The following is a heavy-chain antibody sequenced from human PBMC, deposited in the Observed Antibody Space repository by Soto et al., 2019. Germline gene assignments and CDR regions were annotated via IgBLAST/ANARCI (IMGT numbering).Heavy chain of an antibody. CDR2: TYYRSKWYN. CDR3: ARGTYNWDDGWSDSFDP. D-gene: IGHD1-20*01. CDR1: GDSVSRNSAA. Sequence: SQTLSLTCAISGDSVSRNSAAWNWIRQSPSRGLEWLGRTYYRSKWYNDDAVSVKSRITINPDTSKNQFSLQLNSVTPEDTAVYYFARGTYNWDDGWSDSFDPWGQGTMVTVSS. V-gene: IGHV6-1*01. J-gene: IGHJ5*02.